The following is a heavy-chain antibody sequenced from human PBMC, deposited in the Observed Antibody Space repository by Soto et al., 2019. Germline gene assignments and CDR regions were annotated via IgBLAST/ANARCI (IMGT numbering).Heavy chain of an antibody. CDR3: ARSCSGGSCHSAY. J-gene: IGHJ1*01. CDR2: ISPFTGDT. D-gene: IGHD2-15*01. CDR1: GYTFTNYG. V-gene: IGHV1-18*04. Sequence: AAVKVSCKASGYTFTNYGINWVRQAPGQGLEWMGWISPFTGDTHYTQSLQGRITMTTDTSTSTAYMELRSLRSADTAVYYCARSCSGGSCHSAYWRQGTLATLS.